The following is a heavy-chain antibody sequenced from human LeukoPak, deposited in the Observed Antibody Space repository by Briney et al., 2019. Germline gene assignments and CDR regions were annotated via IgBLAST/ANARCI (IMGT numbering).Heavy chain of an antibody. V-gene: IGHV3-30*01. Sequence: GRSLRLSCAASGFTFSSYAMHWVRQAPGKGLEWVAVISYDGSNKYYADSVKGRFTISRDNSKNTLYLQMNSLRAEDTAVYYCARVNYFGADYWGQGTLVSVSS. CDR3: ARVNYFGADY. J-gene: IGHJ4*02. CDR2: ISYDGSNK. D-gene: IGHD3-3*01. CDR1: GFTFSSYA.